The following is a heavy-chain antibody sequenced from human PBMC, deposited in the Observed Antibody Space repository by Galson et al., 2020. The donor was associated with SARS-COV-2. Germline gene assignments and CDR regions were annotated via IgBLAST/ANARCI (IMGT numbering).Heavy chain of an antibody. CDR3: ARGPYGAFGY. D-gene: IGHD4-17*01. J-gene: IGHJ4*02. V-gene: IGHV4-34*01. Sequence: SQTLSLTCAVYGGSFSGYYWSWIRQPPGKGLEWIGEINHSGSTNYHPSLKSRVTISVDTSKNQFSLKLSSVTAADTAVYYCARGPYGAFGYWGQGTLVTVSS. CDR2: INHSGST. CDR1: GGSFSGYY.